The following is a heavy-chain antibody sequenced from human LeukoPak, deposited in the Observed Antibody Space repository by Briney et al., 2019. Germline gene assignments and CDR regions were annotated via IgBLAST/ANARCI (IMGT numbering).Heavy chain of an antibody. J-gene: IGHJ4*02. CDR2: ISGSGGST. V-gene: IGHV3-23*01. CDR3: ARKASEFDC. Sequence: GGSLRLSCAASGFTFSSYSMNWVRQAPGKGLEWVSSISGSGGSTYYADSVKGRFTISRDNSQNTLYLQMNSLRAEDTAVYYCARKASEFDCWGQGTLVTVSS. CDR1: GFTFSSYS.